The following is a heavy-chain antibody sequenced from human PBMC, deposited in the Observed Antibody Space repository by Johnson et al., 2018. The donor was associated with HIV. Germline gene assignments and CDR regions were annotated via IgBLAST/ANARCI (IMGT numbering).Heavy chain of an antibody. V-gene: IGHV3-72*01. CDR1: GFTFSDHY. Sequence: VQLVESGGGLVQPGGSLRLSCAASGFTFSDHYMDWVRQAPGKGLEWVGRTRNKANSYTTEYAASVKGRFTISRDNAKNSLYLQMNSLRAEDTAVYYCATHLSDYGDTLSDDAFDIWGRGTLVTVSS. J-gene: IGHJ3*02. CDR3: ATHLSDYGDTLSDDAFDI. CDR2: TRNKANSYTT. D-gene: IGHD4-17*01.